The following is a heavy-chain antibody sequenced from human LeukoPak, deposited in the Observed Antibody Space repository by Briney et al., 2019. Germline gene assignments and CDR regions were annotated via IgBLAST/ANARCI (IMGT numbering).Heavy chain of an antibody. V-gene: IGHV4-31*03. CDR2: IYYSGST. Sequence: PSQTLSLTCTVSGGSISSGDYYWSWIRQPPGKGLEWIGYIYYSGSTYYNPSLKSRVTISVDTSKNQFSLKLSSVTAADTAVYYCASLDYYDSSGYYSWGQGTLVTVSS. CDR3: ASLDYYDSSGYYS. J-gene: IGHJ4*02. CDR1: GGSISSGDYY. D-gene: IGHD3-22*01.